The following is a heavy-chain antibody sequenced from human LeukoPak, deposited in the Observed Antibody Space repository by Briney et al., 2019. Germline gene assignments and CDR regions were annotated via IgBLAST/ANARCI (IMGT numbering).Heavy chain of an antibody. D-gene: IGHD2-15*01. Sequence: GGSLRLSCAASGFSFSDYYMSWIRQAPGKGLEWVSYISNSGSTIYYADSVKGRFTISRDNAKNSLYLQMNSLRAEDTAVYYCARVAPDNYCSGGSCYSSYWGQGTLVTVSS. CDR2: ISNSGSTI. CDR1: GFSFSDYY. J-gene: IGHJ4*02. CDR3: ARVAPDNYCSGGSCYSSY. V-gene: IGHV3-11*04.